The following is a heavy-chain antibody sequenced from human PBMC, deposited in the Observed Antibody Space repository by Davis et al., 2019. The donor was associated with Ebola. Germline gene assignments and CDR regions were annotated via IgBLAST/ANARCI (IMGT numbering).Heavy chain of an antibody. CDR1: GGSFSGYY. V-gene: IGHV4-34*01. Sequence: MPSETLSLTCAVYGGSFSGYYWTWIPQPQGKGLEWIREINHSGSTNYNPSLKSRVSVSVDTSKNQFSLKLSSETAADTAVYYCARAWESSNSRYMDVWGRGTTVTVSS. CDR2: INHSGST. J-gene: IGHJ6*02. CDR3: ARAWESSNSRYMDV. D-gene: IGHD2-2*01.